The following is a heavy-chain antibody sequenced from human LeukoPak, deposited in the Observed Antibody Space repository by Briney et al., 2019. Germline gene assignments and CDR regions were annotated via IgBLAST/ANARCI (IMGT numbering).Heavy chain of an antibody. Sequence: SETLSLTCAVYGGSFSGYYWSWIRQPPGKGLEWIGEINHSGSTNYNPSLKSRVTISVDTSKNQFSLKLSSVTAADTAVYYCASMRAYSSSWYFRRWFDPWGQGTLVTVSS. D-gene: IGHD6-13*01. V-gene: IGHV4-34*01. J-gene: IGHJ5*02. CDR2: INHSGST. CDR3: ASMRAYSSSWYFRRWFDP. CDR1: GGSFSGYY.